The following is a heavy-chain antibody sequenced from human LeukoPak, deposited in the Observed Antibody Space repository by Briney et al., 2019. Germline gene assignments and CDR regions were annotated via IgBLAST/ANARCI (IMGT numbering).Heavy chain of an antibody. V-gene: IGHV3-21*06. CDR3: ARALWSGPVYYGMDV. CDR1: GFTFSSYG. Sequence: GGSLRLSCAASGFTFSSYGMHWVRQAPGRGLEWVSSISSTSSYIYYADSMKGRFTISRDNAKNSLYLQMNSLRAEDTAVYYCARALWSGPVYYGMDVWGQGTTVTVSS. CDR2: ISSTSSYI. D-gene: IGHD3-10*01. J-gene: IGHJ6*02.